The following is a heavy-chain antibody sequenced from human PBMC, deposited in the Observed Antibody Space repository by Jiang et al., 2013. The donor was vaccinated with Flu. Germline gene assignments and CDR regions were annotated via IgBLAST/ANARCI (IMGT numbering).Heavy chain of an antibody. J-gene: IGHJ3*02. CDR2: IHPHSTYI. CDR3: VGALPGQAFDI. V-gene: IGHV3-7*05. D-gene: IGHD3-10*01. CDR1: MFGAYW. Sequence: MFGAYWMSWVRQAPGKGLEWVANIHPHSTYIFYADSVKGRFTISRDNARNSHYLQMSSLRPEDTAVYYCVGALPGQAFDIWGQGARVAVSS.